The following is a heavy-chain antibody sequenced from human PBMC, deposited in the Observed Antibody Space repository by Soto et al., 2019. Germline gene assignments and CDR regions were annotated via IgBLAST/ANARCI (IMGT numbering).Heavy chain of an antibody. J-gene: IGHJ6*02. V-gene: IGHV4-61*01. Sequence: SETLSLTCTVSGGSVSSGSYYWSWIRQPPGKGLEWIGYIYYSGSTNYNPSLKSRVTISVDTSKNQFSLKLSSVTAADTAVYYCARSGYGSGSFYYSAQPPDYYYYGMDDWGQGTTVTVSS. CDR2: IYYSGST. D-gene: IGHD3-10*01. CDR1: GGSVSSGSYY. CDR3: ARSGYGSGSFYYSAQPPDYYYYGMDD.